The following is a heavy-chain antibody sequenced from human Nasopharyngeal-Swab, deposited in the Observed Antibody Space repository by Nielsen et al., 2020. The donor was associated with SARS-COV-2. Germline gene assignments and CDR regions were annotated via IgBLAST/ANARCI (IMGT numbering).Heavy chain of an antibody. J-gene: IGHJ6*02. CDR2: ISAYNGNT. CDR3: ARLTVTTFYYYYGMDV. Sequence: ASVKVSCKAPGYTFTSYGISWVRQAPGQGLEWMGWISAYNGNTNYAQKLQGRVTMTTDTSTSTAYMELRSLRSDDTAVYYCARLTVTTFYYYYGMDVWGQGTTVTVSS. V-gene: IGHV1-18*01. D-gene: IGHD4-11*01. CDR1: GYTFTSYG.